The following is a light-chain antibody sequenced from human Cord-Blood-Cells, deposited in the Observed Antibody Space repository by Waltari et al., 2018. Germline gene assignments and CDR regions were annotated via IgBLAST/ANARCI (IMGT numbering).Light chain of an antibody. CDR2: DAS. CDR1: QSVSSY. CDR3: QQRSNWLT. Sequence: ERVLTQSPATLSLSPGERAPLSCRASQSVSSYLAWYQQKPGQAPRLLIYDASNRATGIPARFSGSGSGTDFTLTISSLEPEDFAVHYCQQRSNWLTFGGGTKVEIK. J-gene: IGKJ4*01. V-gene: IGKV3-11*01.